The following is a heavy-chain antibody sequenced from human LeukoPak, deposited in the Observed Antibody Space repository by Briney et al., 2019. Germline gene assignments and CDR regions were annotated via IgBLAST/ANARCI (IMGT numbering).Heavy chain of an antibody. J-gene: IGHJ4*02. V-gene: IGHV2-70*11. CDR2: VDWDDDK. Sequence: SGPTLVNPTQTLTLTCTFSGFSLSTSGVCVSWIRQPPGKALEWLARVDWDDDKYYSTSLKTRLTISKDTSKSQVVLTMTNIDPVDTATYYCVRSYYYDSSGYFFDYWGQGTLVTVSS. CDR3: VRSYYYDSSGYFFDY. CDR1: GFSLSTSGVC. D-gene: IGHD3-22*01.